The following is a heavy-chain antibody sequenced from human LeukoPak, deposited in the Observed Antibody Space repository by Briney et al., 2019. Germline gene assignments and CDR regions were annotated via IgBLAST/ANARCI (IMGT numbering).Heavy chain of an antibody. V-gene: IGHV4-38-2*02. CDR3: AKWELTGGIDY. J-gene: IGHJ4*02. CDR2: IYHTGST. D-gene: IGHD1-26*01. CDR1: GHSIINSYY. Sequence: SETLSLTCTVSGHSIINSYYWGWIRQPPGKGLEWIGSIYHTGSTYYNPSLKSRVTISVDTSKNQFSLKLSSVTAADTAVYYCAKWELTGGIDYWGQGTLVTVSS.